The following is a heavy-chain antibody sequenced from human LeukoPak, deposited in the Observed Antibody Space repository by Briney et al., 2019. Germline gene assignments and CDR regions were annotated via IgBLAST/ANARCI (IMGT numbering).Heavy chain of an antibody. D-gene: IGHD1-14*01. V-gene: IGHV4-39*01. CDR1: GGSISSSTNY. CDR2: IYYSGST. CDR3: AKFRAPPAWWFDP. J-gene: IGHJ5*02. Sequence: SETLSLTCTVSGGSISSSTNYWGWIRQPPGKGLEWIGIIYYSGSTYYNPSLKSRVSISVDTSKNQLSLKLSSVTAADTAVYYCAKFRAPPAWWFDPWGQGTLVTVSS.